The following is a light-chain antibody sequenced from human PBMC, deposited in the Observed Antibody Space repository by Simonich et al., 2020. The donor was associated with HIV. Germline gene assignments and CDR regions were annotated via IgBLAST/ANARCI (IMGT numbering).Light chain of an antibody. CDR2: STT. V-gene: IGLV7-43*01. CDR3: LLYYGGAWV. Sequence: QTVVTQEPSLTVSPGGTVTLTCASSTGAVTSGYYPNWIQQKPGQAPRTLIYSTTNKSPWTPGRFSGSLLGGKAALTLSGVQPEDEAEYYCLLYYGGAWVFGGGTKLTVL. CDR1: TGAVTSGYY. J-gene: IGLJ3*02.